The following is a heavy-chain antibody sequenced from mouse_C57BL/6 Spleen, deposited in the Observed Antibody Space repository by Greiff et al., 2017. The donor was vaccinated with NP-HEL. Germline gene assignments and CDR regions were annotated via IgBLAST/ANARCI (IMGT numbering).Heavy chain of an antibody. CDR3: ARYSSGYAYYFDY. CDR1: GYTFTSYW. D-gene: IGHD3-2*02. J-gene: IGHJ2*01. V-gene: IGHV1-53*01. Sequence: QVQLQQSGTELVKPGASVKLSCKASGYTFTSYWMHWVKQRPGQGLEWIGNINPSNGGTNYNEKFKSKATLTVDTPSSTAYMQLSSLTSEDSAVYYCARYSSGYAYYFDYWGQGTTLTVSS. CDR2: INPSNGGT.